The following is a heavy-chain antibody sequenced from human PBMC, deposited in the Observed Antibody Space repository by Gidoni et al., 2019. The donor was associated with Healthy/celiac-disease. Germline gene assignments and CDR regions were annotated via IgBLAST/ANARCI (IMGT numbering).Heavy chain of an antibody. Sequence: VQLVESGGGVVQPGRSLRLSCAASGFTFSSNGMHWVRQATGKGLEWVSVISYDGSNKYYADSGKGRFTISRDNSKNTLYLQMNSLRAEDTAVYYCAKDLDYWGQGTLVTVSS. CDR3: AKDLDY. CDR2: ISYDGSNK. V-gene: IGHV3-30*18. CDR1: GFTFSSNG. J-gene: IGHJ4*02.